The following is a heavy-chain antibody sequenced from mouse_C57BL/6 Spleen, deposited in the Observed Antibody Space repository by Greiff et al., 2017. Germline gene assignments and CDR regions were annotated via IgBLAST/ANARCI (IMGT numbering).Heavy chain of an antibody. V-gene: IGHV3-6*01. CDR1: GYSITSGYY. D-gene: IGHD3-1*01. CDR3: ARDPFGDRGCDY. J-gene: IGHJ2*01. Sequence: EVKLLESGPGLVKPSQSLSLTCSVTGYSITSGYYWNWIRQFPGNKLEWMGYISYDGSNNYNPSLKNRISITRDTSQNKLYLKLNSVTTEDTATYYCARDPFGDRGCDYWGQGTTLTGSS. CDR2: ISYDGSN.